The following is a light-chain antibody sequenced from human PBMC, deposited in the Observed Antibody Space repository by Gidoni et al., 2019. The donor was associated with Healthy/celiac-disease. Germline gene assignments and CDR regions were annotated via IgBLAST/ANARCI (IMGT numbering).Light chain of an antibody. CDR2: GAS. J-gene: IGKJ2*01. V-gene: IGKV4-1*01. CDR3: QQYYSTPYT. Sequence: DLVMPQSPDSMSVSLGERATINCKSSQSVLYSSNNKNDLAWYQQKPGQPPKLLIYGASTRESGVPDRFSGSGSGTDFTLTISSLQAEDVAVYYCQQYYSTPYTFGQXTKLEIK. CDR1: QSVLYSSNNKND.